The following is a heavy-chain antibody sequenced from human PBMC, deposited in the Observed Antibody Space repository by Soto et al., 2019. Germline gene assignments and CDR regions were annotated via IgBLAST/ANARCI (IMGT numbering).Heavy chain of an antibody. D-gene: IGHD5-18*01. J-gene: IGHJ4*02. CDR1: GGSFSGYY. Sequence: SETLSLTCAVYGGSFSGYYWSWIRQPPGKGLEWIGEINHSGSTNYNPSLKSRVTISVDTSKNQFSLKLSSVTAADTAVYYCATRPPRRYSYGRQSYDYWGQGTLVTVSS. CDR3: ATRPPRRYSYGRQSYDY. CDR2: INHSGST. V-gene: IGHV4-34*01.